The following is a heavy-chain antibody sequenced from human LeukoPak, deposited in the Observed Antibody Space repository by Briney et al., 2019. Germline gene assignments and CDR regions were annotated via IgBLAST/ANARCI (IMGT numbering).Heavy chain of an antibody. CDR2: INHSEST. J-gene: IGHJ3*02. CDR3: ARGLRNRTGYSYGFLNAFDI. V-gene: IGHV4-34*01. Sequence: SETLSLACAVYGGSFSGYYWSWIRQPPGKGLEWIGEINHSESTNYNPSLKSRVTISVDTSKNQFSLKLSSVTAADTAVYYCARGLRNRTGYSYGFLNAFDIWGQGTMVTVSS. CDR1: GGSFSGYY. D-gene: IGHD5-18*01.